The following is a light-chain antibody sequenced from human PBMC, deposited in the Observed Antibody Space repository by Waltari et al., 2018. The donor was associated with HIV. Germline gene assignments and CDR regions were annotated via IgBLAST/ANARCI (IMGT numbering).Light chain of an antibody. CDR1: QNITNH. CDR2: GAS. V-gene: IGKV1-39*01. J-gene: IGKJ4*01. CDR3: QQSYSVPPPT. Sequence: DIQLTQSPPSLPASIVDRVTDTCRSSQNITNHLNWFQQKPGKAPELLIFGASNLQSGVPSRFSGSVSGTVFILSISGLQPEDFSTYFCQQSYSVPPPTFGGGTKIEVK.